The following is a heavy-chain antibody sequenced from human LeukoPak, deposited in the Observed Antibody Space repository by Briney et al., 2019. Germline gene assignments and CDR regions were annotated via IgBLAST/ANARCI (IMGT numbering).Heavy chain of an antibody. V-gene: IGHV3-64D*06. Sequence: GGSPRLSCSASGFTFSGYAMHWVRQAPGKGLEYVSEISSNGGSTYYADSVKGRFTISRDNSKNTVYLQMSSLRAEDTAVYYCVKDSEMATINAFEIWGQGTMVTVSS. CDR2: ISSNGGST. CDR3: VKDSEMATINAFEI. D-gene: IGHD5-24*01. CDR1: GFTFSGYA. J-gene: IGHJ3*02.